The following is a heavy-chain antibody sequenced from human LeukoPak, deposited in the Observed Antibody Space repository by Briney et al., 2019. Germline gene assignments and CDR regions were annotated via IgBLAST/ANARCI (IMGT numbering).Heavy chain of an antibody. J-gene: IGHJ4*02. V-gene: IGHV3-74*01. D-gene: IGHD4-11*01. CDR1: GFTFSNYW. Sequence: GGSLRLSCVASGFTFSNYWMHWVRQAPGKGLLWVSRIHSDGSITGHADSVKGRFTISRDNAKNTVYLQMNSLRVEDTAVYYCVRDRTTVTLFDYWGQGTLVTVSS. CDR3: VRDRTTVTLFDY. CDR2: IHSDGSIT.